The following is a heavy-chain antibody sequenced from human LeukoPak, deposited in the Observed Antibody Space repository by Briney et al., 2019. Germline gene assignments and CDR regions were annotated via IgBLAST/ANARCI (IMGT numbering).Heavy chain of an antibody. CDR1: GASMSSYY. Sequence: ETLSLTCNVSGASMSSYYWSWFRQPPGKGLEWVGFIRSKAYGGTTEYAASVKGRFTISRDDSKSIAYLQMNSLRAEDTAVYYCAKKDYDILTGYYFWGQGTLVTVSS. J-gene: IGHJ4*02. CDR3: AKKDYDILTGYYF. CDR2: IRSKAYGGTT. D-gene: IGHD3-9*01. V-gene: IGHV3-71*01.